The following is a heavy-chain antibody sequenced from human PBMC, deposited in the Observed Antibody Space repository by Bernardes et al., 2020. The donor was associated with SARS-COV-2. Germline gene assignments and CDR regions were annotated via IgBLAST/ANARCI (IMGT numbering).Heavy chain of an antibody. CDR3: AKDYETGELGIAVEGYCGH. J-gene: IGHJ4*02. V-gene: IGHV3-9*01. CDR1: GFTFDDFA. Sequence: SLSVSGAASGFTFDDFAMHWVRHSPGNGLEWVSGISWNSGSIGYAASVKGRFTISRDNAKNSLYLQMNSLRPDDTALYYCAKDYETGELGIAVEGYCGHWGQGTLVTVSS. CDR2: ISWNSGSI. D-gene: IGHD6-19*01.